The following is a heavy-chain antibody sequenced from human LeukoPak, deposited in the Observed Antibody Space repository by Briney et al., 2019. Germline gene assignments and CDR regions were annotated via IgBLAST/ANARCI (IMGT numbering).Heavy chain of an antibody. D-gene: IGHD6-19*01. Sequence: GGSLRLSCAASGFTFSSYAMSWVRQAPGKGLEWVSAISTSGGSTYYADSVKGRFTISRDNSKNTLYLQMNSLRAEDTALYYCAKDTGYDIGWKYFDYWGQGTLVTVSS. J-gene: IGHJ4*02. V-gene: IGHV3-23*01. CDR3: AKDTGYDIGWKYFDY. CDR1: GFTFSSYA. CDR2: ISTSGGST.